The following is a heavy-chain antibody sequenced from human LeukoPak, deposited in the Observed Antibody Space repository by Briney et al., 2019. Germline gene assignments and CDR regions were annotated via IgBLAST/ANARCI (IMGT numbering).Heavy chain of an antibody. V-gene: IGHV1-18*01. CDR1: GYIFTSYG. J-gene: IGHJ4*02. CDR2: ISAYNGNT. Sequence: GASVKVSCKASGYIFTSYGISWVRQAPGQGLEWMGWISAYNGNTNYAQKLQGRVTMSTDTSTSTAYMELRSLRSDDTAVYYCARDSEWYCGGDCYPLGFDYWGQGTLVTVSS. D-gene: IGHD2-21*02. CDR3: ARDSEWYCGGDCYPLGFDY.